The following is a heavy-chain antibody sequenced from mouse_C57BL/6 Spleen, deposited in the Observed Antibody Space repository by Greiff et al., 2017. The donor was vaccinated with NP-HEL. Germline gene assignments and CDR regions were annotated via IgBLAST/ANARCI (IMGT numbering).Heavy chain of an antibody. CDR3: ARRSNDYYAMDY. D-gene: IGHD2-5*01. J-gene: IGHJ4*01. CDR2: IWSDGST. Sequence: VKVVESGPGLVAPSQSLSITCTVSGFSLTSYGVHWVRQPPGKGLEWLVVIWSDGSTTYNSALKSRLSISKDNSKSQVFLKMNSLQTDDTAMYYCARRSNDYYAMDYWGQGTSVTVSS. CDR1: GFSLTSYG. V-gene: IGHV2-6*03.